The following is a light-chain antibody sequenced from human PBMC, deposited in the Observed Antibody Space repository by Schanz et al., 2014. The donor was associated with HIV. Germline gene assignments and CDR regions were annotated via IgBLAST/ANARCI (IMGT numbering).Light chain of an antibody. CDR1: SSDVGYYNY. Sequence: QSALTQPPSASGSPGQSVTISCTGTSSDVGYYNYVSWYQQHPGKAPKLMIYEVTKRPSGVPDRFSGSKSGNTASLTVSGLQAEDEADYYCSSYTSSSTYVVFGGGTKLTVL. V-gene: IGLV2-8*01. CDR2: EVT. J-gene: IGLJ2*01. CDR3: SSYTSSSTYVV.